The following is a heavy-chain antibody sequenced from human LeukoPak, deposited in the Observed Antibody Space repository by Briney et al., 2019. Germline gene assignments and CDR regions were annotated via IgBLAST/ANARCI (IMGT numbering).Heavy chain of an antibody. CDR2: IYTSGST. Sequence: SETLSLTCTVSGGSISSYYWSWIRQPAGKGVEWIGRIYTSGSTNYNPSLKSRVTMSVDTSKNQFSLKLSSVTAADTAVYYCARVAYSSSSRYYYYMDVWGKGTTVTVSS. CDR1: GGSISSYY. D-gene: IGHD6-13*01. V-gene: IGHV4-4*07. J-gene: IGHJ6*03. CDR3: ARVAYSSSSRYYYYMDV.